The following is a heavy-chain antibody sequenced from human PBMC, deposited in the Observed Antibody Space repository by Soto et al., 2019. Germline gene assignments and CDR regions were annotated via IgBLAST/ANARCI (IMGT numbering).Heavy chain of an antibody. J-gene: IGHJ4*02. CDR2: IYYSGST. Sequence: SETLSLTCTVSGGSISSYYWSWIRQPPGKGLEWIGYIYYSGSTNYNPSLKSRVTISVDKSKNQFSLKLSSVTAADTAVYYCARDRRYDSSGSFDYWGQGTLVTVSS. CDR3: ARDRRYDSSGSFDY. V-gene: IGHV4-59*12. CDR1: GGSISSYY. D-gene: IGHD3-22*01.